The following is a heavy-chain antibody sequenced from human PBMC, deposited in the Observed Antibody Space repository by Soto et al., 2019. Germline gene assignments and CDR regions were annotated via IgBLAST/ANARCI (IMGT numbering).Heavy chain of an antibody. CDR1: GYTFTSHG. V-gene: IGHV1-18*01. CDR3: ARENVNSKSWYVVDY. D-gene: IGHD3-16*01. J-gene: IGHJ4*02. CDR2: ISAHNGNT. Sequence: VQLVQSGAEVKKPGASVKVSCKASGYTFTSHGINWVRRAPGQGLEWMGWISAHNGNTKYAEKFQGRITVATETSTSTAYMELRSLRSDDTAVYYCARENVNSKSWYVVDYWGQGTLVTVSS.